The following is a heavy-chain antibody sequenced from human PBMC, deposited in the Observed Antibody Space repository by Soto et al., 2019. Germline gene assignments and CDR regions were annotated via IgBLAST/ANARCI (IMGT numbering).Heavy chain of an antibody. D-gene: IGHD5-12*01. J-gene: IGHJ2*01. Sequence: EVQLVESGGGLVKPGGSLRLSCAASGLNFNSYSMNWVRQAPGKGLEWVSCISSSSSYIYYADSVKGGFTISRDNAKNSLYLQMNSLRAEDTAVYYCARGVATIHDWYFDLWGRGTLVTVSS. CDR1: GLNFNSYS. CDR3: ARGVATIHDWYFDL. V-gene: IGHV3-21*01. CDR2: ISSSSSYI.